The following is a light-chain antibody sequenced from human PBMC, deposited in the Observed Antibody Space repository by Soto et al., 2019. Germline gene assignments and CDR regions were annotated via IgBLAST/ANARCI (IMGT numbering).Light chain of an antibody. CDR3: QQYNNWPRT. J-gene: IGKJ1*01. V-gene: IGKV3-15*01. CDR2: AAS. CDR1: QSVGSN. Sequence: EIVMTQSPGTLSALPGHSATLPCRASQSVGSNIAWYQQRPGQAPRLLIYAASTRATGIPARFSGSGSGTEFTLTISSLQSEDFAVYYCQQYNNWPRTFGQRTKVDIK.